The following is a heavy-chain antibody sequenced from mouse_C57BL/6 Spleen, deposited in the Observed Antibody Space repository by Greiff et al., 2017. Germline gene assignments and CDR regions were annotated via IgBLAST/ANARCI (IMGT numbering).Heavy chain of an antibody. V-gene: IGHV1-76*01. D-gene: IGHD1-1*01. CDR1: GYTFTDYY. J-gene: IGHJ2*01. Sequence: VQLQQSGAELVRPGASVKLSCKASGYTFTDYYINWVKQRPGQGLEWIARIYPGSGNTYYNEKFKGKATLTAEKSSSTAYMQLSSLTSEDSAVYFCAREGGIITTVVASVWDWGQGTTLTAAS. CDR2: IYPGSGNT. CDR3: AREGGIITTVVASVWD.